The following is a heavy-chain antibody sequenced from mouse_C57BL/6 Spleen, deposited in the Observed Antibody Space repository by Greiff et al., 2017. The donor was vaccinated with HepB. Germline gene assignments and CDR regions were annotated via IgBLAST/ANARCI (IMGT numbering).Heavy chain of an antibody. J-gene: IGHJ2*01. D-gene: IGHD3-3*01. V-gene: IGHV3-6*01. CDR1: GYSITSGYY. CDR3: ARGAGPYFDY. Sequence: EVQLQQSGPGLVKPSQSLSLTCSVTGYSITSGYYWNWIRQFPGNKLEWMGYISYDGSNNYNPSLKNRISITRDTSKNQFFLKLNSVTTEDTATYYCARGAGPYFDYWGQGTTLTVSS. CDR2: ISYDGSN.